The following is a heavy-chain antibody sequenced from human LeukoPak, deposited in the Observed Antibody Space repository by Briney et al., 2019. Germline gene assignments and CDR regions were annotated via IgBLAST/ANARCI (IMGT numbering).Heavy chain of an antibody. V-gene: IGHV1-58*01. Sequence: GASVKVSCKAFGFTFTSSAVQWVRQARGQGLEWIGWIVVGSGNTNYAQKFQERVTITRDMSTSTAYMELSSLRSEDTAVYYCAAITDDVAFDTWGQGTMVTVSS. CDR2: IVVGSGNT. CDR1: GFTFTSSA. D-gene: IGHD3-3*01. CDR3: AAITDDVAFDT. J-gene: IGHJ3*02.